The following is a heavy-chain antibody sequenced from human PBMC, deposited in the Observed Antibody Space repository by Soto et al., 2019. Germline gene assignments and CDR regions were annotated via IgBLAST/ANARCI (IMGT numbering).Heavy chain of an antibody. Sequence: SETLSLTCAVYGGSFSGYYWSWIRQPPGKGLEWIGEINHSGSTNYNPSLKSRVTISVNTSKNQFSLKLNSVTAADTAVYYCARGYSSSGYYRRDYYYYMDVWGKGTTVTVSS. D-gene: IGHD6-13*01. CDR1: GGSFSGYY. CDR3: ARGYSSSGYYRRDYYYYMDV. J-gene: IGHJ6*03. CDR2: INHSGST. V-gene: IGHV4-34*01.